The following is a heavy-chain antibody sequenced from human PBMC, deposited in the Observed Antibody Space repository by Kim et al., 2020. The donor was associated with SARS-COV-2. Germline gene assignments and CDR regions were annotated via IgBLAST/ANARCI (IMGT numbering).Heavy chain of an antibody. J-gene: IGHJ4*02. CDR2: IYYSGST. Sequence: SETLSLTCTVSGGSISSGGYYWSWIRQHPGKGLEWIGYIYYSGSTYYNPSLKSRVTISVDTSKNQFSLKLSSVTAADTAVYYCARAKYYYDSSGYVLFDYWGQGTLVTVSS. D-gene: IGHD3-22*01. CDR3: ARAKYYYDSSGYVLFDY. V-gene: IGHV4-31*03. CDR1: GGSISSGGYY.